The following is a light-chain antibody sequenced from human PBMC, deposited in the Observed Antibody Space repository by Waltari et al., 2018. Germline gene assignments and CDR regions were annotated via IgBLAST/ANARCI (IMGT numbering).Light chain of an antibody. CDR2: KSS. CDR3: QQAKSFPYT. J-gene: IGKJ2*01. Sequence: DIQMTQSPSTLSASVGDRVTITCRASQSVSTWVAWHQQKPGKAPNLLIYKSSTLESGVPTRISGSGSETDFTLTISSLQPEDFATYYCQQAKSFPYTFGQGTKLEIK. V-gene: IGKV1-5*03. CDR1: QSVSTW.